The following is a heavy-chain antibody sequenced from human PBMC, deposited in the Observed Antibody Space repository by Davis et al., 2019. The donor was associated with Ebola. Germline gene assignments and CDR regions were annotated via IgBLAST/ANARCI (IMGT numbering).Heavy chain of an antibody. CDR3: AKVDYGGNSPDY. D-gene: IGHD4-23*01. V-gene: IGHV3-23*01. CDR2: ISGSGGST. CDR1: GFTFSSYW. J-gene: IGHJ4*02. Sequence: GESLKISCAASGFTFSSYWMSWVRQAPGKGLEWVSSISGSGGSTYYADSVKGRFTISRDNSKKTLYLQMNSLRAEDTAVYYCAKVDYGGNSPDYWGQGTLVTVSS.